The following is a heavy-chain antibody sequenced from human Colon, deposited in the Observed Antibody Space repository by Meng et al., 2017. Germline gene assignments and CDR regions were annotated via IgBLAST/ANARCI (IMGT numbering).Heavy chain of an antibody. V-gene: IGHV4-34*01. CDR2: INHSGST. D-gene: IGHD2-15*01. J-gene: IGHJ4*02. Sequence: SETLSLTCAVYGGSFSGYYWSWIRQPPGKGLEWIGEINHSGSTNYNPSLKSRVTISVDTSKNQFSLKLSSVTAADTAVYYCARLQRYCSGGSCYFKCPFDYWGQGTLVTVSS. CDR1: GGSFSGYY. CDR3: ARLQRYCSGGSCYFKCPFDY.